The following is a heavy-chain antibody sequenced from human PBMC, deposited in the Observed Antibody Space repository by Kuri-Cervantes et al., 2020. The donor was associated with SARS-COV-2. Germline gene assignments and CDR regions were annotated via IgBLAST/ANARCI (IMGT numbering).Heavy chain of an antibody. CDR3: ARVSRSGYLDY. J-gene: IGHJ4*02. V-gene: IGHV3-64*02. CDR2: ISSNGDST. Sequence: ETLSLTCAASGFTFSNYDMYWVRQAPGKGLEYVSAISSNGDSTYYADSVKGRFTMSRDNSKNTLYLQMGSLRAEDMAVYYCARVSRSGYLDYWGQGTLVTVSS. D-gene: IGHD3-3*01. CDR1: GFTFSNYD.